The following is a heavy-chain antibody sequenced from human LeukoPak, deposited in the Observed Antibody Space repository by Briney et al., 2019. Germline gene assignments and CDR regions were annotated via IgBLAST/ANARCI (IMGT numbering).Heavy chain of an antibody. Sequence: GGSLRLSCVASGFTFRNYYMSWVRQAPGKGLEGVANIDRDGSDKYYVDSVKGRFTISRDNAKNSLYLQMNSLRVEDTAMYYCARVGAPGTADYWGQGILVTVSS. CDR2: IDRDGSDK. V-gene: IGHV3-7*01. CDR1: GFTFRNYY. CDR3: ARVGAPGTADY. D-gene: IGHD6-13*01. J-gene: IGHJ4*02.